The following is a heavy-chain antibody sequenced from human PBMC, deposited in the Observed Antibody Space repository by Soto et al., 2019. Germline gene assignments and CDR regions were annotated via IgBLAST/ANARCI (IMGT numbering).Heavy chain of an antibody. V-gene: IGHV4-59*01. CDR1: GGSISSYY. Sequence: SETLSLTCTVSGGSISSYYWSWIRQPPGKGLEWIGYIYYSGSTNYNPSLKSRVTISVDTSKNQFSLKLSSVTAADTAVYYCARADIVATMAFDPWCQGTLVTVSS. CDR2: IYYSGST. CDR3: ARADIVATMAFDP. D-gene: IGHD5-12*01. J-gene: IGHJ5*02.